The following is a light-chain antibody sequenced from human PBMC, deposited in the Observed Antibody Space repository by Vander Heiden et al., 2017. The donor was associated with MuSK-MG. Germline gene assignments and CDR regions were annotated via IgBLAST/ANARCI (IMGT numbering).Light chain of an antibody. Sequence: DIVRTQSTLSLPVTPGEPASISCRSSQSLLHSNGYNYLDWYLQKPGQSPQLLIYLGSNRASGVPDRFSGSGSGTDFTLKISRVEAEDVGVYYCRQALQTPYTFGQGTKLEIK. J-gene: IGKJ2*01. CDR3: RQALQTPYT. V-gene: IGKV2-28*01. CDR1: QSLLHSNGYNY. CDR2: LGS.